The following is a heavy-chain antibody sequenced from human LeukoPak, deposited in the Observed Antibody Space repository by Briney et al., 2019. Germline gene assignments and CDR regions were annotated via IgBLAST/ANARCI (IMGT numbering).Heavy chain of an antibody. D-gene: IGHD1-14*01. CDR2: ITPILGIA. Sequence: ASVKVSCKASGGTFSSYAISWVRQAPGQGLEWMGRITPILGIANYAQKFQGRVTITADKSTSTAYMELSSLRSEDTAVYYCAKGTGFSRFDYWGQGTLVTVSS. V-gene: IGHV1-69*04. J-gene: IGHJ4*02. CDR1: GGTFSSYA. CDR3: AKGTGFSRFDY.